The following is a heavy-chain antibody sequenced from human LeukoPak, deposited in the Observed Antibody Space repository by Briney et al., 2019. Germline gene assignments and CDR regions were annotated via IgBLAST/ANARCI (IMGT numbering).Heavy chain of an antibody. Sequence: GGSLRLSCAASGFTFSTYSMNWVRQAPGKGREWISYISSSSNTMYYADSVKGRFTISRDNAKNSLYLQMNSLRAEDTAVYYCARDDPGGEPNYFDYWGQGTLVTVSS. J-gene: IGHJ4*02. CDR3: ARDDPGGEPNYFDY. D-gene: IGHD1-14*01. CDR1: GFTFSTYS. CDR2: ISSSSNTM. V-gene: IGHV3-48*01.